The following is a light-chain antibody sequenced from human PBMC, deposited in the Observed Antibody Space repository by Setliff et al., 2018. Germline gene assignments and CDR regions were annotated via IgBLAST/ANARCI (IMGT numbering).Light chain of an antibody. Sequence: QSALTQPPSVSGSPGQSVAISCTGTSSDIGGYNYVSWYQQYPGKAPRLIIYDVTKRPSGVPDRFSGSKSGGTASLTISRLQAGDEADYYCSSYAASYNPYVFGTGTKATVL. CDR3: SSYAASYNPYV. V-gene: IGLV2-11*01. CDR2: DVT. J-gene: IGLJ1*01. CDR1: SSDIGGYNY.